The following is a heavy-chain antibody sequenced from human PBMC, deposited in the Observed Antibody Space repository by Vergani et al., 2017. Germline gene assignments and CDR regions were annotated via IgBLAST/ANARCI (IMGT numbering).Heavy chain of an antibody. V-gene: IGHV3-11*01. CDR3: ARSPVYYDILTGYYVRYFDY. Sequence: QVQLVESGGGLVKPGGSLRLSCAASGFTFSDYYMSWIRQAPGKGLEWVSYISSSGSTIYYADSVKGRFTISRDNAKNSLYRQMNSLRAEDTAVYYCARSPVYYDILTGYYVRYFDYWGQGTLVTVSS. CDR1: GFTFSDYY. CDR2: ISSSGSTI. J-gene: IGHJ4*02. D-gene: IGHD3-9*01.